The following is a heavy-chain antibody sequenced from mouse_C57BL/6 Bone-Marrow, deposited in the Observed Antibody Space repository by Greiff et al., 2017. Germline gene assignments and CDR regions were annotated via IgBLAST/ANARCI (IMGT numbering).Heavy chain of an antibody. J-gene: IGHJ2*01. Sequence: VKLMESGAELARPGASVKLSCKASGYTFTSYGIRWVKQRTGQGLEWIGEIYPRSGNTYYNEKFKGKATLTADKSSSTAYMELRSLTSEDSAVYFCARVDYYGSTRDYWGQGTTLTVSA. V-gene: IGHV1-81*01. CDR2: IYPRSGNT. CDR1: GYTFTSYG. CDR3: ARVDYYGSTRDY. D-gene: IGHD1-1*01.